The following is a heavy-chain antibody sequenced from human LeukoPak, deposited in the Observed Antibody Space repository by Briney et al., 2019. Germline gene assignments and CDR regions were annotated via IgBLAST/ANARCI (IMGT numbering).Heavy chain of an antibody. CDR2: ISGTGSYI. J-gene: IGHJ4*02. CDR1: GFTFSGYA. V-gene: IGHV3-21*04. D-gene: IGHD6-19*01. CDR3: AREGSSGWYW. Sequence: GGSLRLSCAASGFTFSGYAMNWVRQAPGKGLEWVSSISGTGSYIFDADSVKGRFTISRDNSKNTLYLQMNSLRAEDTAVYYCAREGSSGWYWWGQGTLVTVSS.